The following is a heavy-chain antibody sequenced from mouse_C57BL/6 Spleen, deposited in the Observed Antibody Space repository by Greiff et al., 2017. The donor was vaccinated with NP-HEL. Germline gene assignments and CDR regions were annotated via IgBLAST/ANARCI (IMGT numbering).Heavy chain of an antibody. CDR1: GFSLTSYG. CDR3: ARHGYGNHRYAMDY. CDR2: IWSDGST. J-gene: IGHJ4*01. D-gene: IGHD2-1*01. V-gene: IGHV2-6-1*01. Sequence: VHLVESGPGLVAPSQSLSITCTVSGFSLTSYGVHWVRQPPGKGLEWLVVIWSDGSTTYNSALKSRLSISKDNSKSQVFLKMNSLQTDDTAMYYCARHGYGNHRYAMDYWGQGTSVTVSS.